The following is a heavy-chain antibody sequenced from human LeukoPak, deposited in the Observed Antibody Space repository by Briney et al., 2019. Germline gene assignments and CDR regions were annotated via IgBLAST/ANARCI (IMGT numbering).Heavy chain of an antibody. CDR1: GFTLSNYG. J-gene: IGHJ6*01. CDR2: ISSDGNNK. CDR3: AKDLGYSSSSGRYFYYYGMDV. V-gene: IGHV3-30*18. D-gene: IGHD6-6*01. Sequence: PGGALRLSCAASGFTLSNYGVHWVRQPPGRGVEWVVDISSDGNNKHYADSVKGRFTISRDNSKNTLYLQLNSLRDEDAAVYYCAKDLGYSSSSGRYFYYYGMDVWGQGTAVSVSS.